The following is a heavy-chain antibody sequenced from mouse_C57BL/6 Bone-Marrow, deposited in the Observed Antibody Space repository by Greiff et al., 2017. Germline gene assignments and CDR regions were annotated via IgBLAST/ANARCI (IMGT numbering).Heavy chain of an antibody. CDR3: ARGGTTVVYWYFDV. V-gene: IGHV1-61*01. CDR1: GYTFTSYW. J-gene: IGHJ1*03. CDR2: IYPSDSET. D-gene: IGHD1-1*01. Sequence: QVQLQQPGAELVRPGSSVKLSCKASGYTFTSYWMDWVKQRPGQGLEWIGNIYPSDSETHYNQKFTDQATLTVDTSSSTAYMQLSSLTSEDSAVYYCARGGTTVVYWYFDVWGTGTTVTVSS.